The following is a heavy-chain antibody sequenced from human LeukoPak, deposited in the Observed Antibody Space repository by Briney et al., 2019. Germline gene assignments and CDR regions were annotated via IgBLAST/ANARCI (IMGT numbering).Heavy chain of an antibody. J-gene: IGHJ5*02. CDR1: GGSISSSSYY. Sequence: SETLSLTCTVSGGSISSSSYYWGWIRQPPGKGLEWIGSIYYSGSTYYNPSLKSRVTISVDTSKNQFSLKLSSVTAADTAVYYCARDTGITIFGVVTGFNWFDPWGQGTLVTVSS. CDR2: IYYSGST. D-gene: IGHD3-3*01. V-gene: IGHV4-39*07. CDR3: ARDTGITIFGVVTGFNWFDP.